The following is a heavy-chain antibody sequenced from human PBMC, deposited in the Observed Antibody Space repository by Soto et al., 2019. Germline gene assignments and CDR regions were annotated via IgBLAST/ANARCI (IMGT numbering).Heavy chain of an antibody. V-gene: IGHV3-30*03. CDR2: ISYDEDNI. Sequence: QVQLVESGGGVVQPGKSLRLACAASGFTFSNYGMHWVRQAPGEGLEWVAVISYDEDNIYYADSVKGRFTISRDNSKNMLYRQMNSLRPQDTAVYFCARSGTTVKTVWYCDLWGSGTLVTVSS. CDR3: ARSGTTVKTVWYCDL. CDR1: GFTFSNYG. D-gene: IGHD4-17*01. J-gene: IGHJ2*01.